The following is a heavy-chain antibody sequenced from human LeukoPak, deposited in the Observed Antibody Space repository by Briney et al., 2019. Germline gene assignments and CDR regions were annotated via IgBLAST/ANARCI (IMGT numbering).Heavy chain of an antibody. Sequence: SETLSLTCAVYGGSFSGYYWSWIRQPPGKGLEWIGEINHSGSTNYSPSLKSRVTISVDTSKNQFSLKLSSVAAADTAVYYCARGRYYGSGSYVTFDYWGQGTLVTVSS. CDR1: GGSFSGYY. D-gene: IGHD3-10*01. V-gene: IGHV4-34*01. CDR3: ARGRYYGSGSYVTFDY. CDR2: INHSGST. J-gene: IGHJ4*02.